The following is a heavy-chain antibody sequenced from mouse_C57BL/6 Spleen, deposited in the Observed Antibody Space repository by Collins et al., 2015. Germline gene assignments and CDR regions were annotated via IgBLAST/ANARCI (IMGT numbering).Heavy chain of an antibody. CDR3: ARGYYDYDVGYAMDY. D-gene: IGHD2-4*01. Sequence: QAYLQQSGAELVRPGASVKMSCKASGYTFTSYNMHWVKQTPRQGLEWIGAIYPGNGDTSYNQKFKGKATLTVDKSSSTAYMQLSSLTSEDSAVYFCARGYYDYDVGYAMDYWGQGTSVTVSS. CDR2: IYPGNGDT. V-gene: IGHV1-12*01. J-gene: IGHJ4*01. CDR1: GYTFTSYN.